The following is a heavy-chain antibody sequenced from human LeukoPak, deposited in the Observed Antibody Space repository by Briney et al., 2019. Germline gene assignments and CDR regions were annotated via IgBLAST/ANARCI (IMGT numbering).Heavy chain of an antibody. CDR2: INPNSGGT. CDR3: GRGLRYYYDSSGYTNWFDP. Sequence: ASVKVSCKASGYTFIGYYMHWVRQAPGQGLEWMGWINPNSGGTNYAQKFQGRVTMTRDTSSSTAYMELSRLRSDDTAVYYCGRGLRYYYDSSGYTNWFDPWGQGTLVTVSS. D-gene: IGHD3-22*01. V-gene: IGHV1-2*02. J-gene: IGHJ5*02. CDR1: GYTFIGYY.